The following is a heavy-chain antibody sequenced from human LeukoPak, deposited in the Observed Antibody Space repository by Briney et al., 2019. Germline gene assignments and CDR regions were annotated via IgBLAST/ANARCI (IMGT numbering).Heavy chain of an antibody. J-gene: IGHJ4*02. CDR2: IKQDGSEK. CDR3: ARVAYDFWSGYSYFDY. Sequence: GGSLRLSCAASGFTFSSYSMNWVRQAPGKGLEWVANIKQDGSEKYYVDSVKGRFTISRDNAKNSLYLQMNSLRAEDTAVYYCARVAYDFWSGYSYFDYWGQGTLVTVSS. D-gene: IGHD3-3*01. V-gene: IGHV3-7*01. CDR1: GFTFSSYS.